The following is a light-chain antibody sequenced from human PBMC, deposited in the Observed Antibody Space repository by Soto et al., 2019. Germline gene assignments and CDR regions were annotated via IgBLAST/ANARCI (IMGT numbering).Light chain of an antibody. Sequence: DIVMTQSPDSLAVSLGERATINCKSSQSVLYTSMNKNYLAWYQQKPGQPPKLLIYWASTRESGVPDRFSGSGSGTDFTLTISSLQAEDVAVYYCQQYYSTPFPFGPGTKVDI. CDR3: QQYYSTPFP. J-gene: IGKJ3*01. CDR1: QSVLYTSMNKNY. V-gene: IGKV4-1*01. CDR2: WAS.